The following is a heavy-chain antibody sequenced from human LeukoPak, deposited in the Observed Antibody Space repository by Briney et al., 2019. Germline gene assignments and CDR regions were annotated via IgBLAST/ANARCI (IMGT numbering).Heavy chain of an antibody. CDR2: IYGSRST. CDR3: ARDSGTTGEVKFDP. V-gene: IGHV4-4*07. Sequence: SETLSLTCTVSGDSISSLFLSWIRQPAGKGLEWIGRIYGSRSTTYNPSLKSRVTMSVDTSKNQFSLKLTSVTAADTAVYYCARDSGTTGEVKFDPWGHGILVTVSS. CDR1: GDSISSLF. D-gene: IGHD3-10*01. J-gene: IGHJ5*02.